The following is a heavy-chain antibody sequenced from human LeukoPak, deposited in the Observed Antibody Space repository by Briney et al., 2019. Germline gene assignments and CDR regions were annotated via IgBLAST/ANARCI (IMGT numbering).Heavy chain of an antibody. CDR2: ISSSSSTI. D-gene: IGHD6-6*01. Sequence: PGGSLRLSCAASGFTFSSYSMNWVRQAPGKGLEWVSYISSSSSTIYYADSVKGRFTISRDNGKNSLYLQMNSLRAEDTAVYYCARQGDRMAGIAARRNDYWGQGTLVTVSS. CDR3: ARQGDRMAGIAARRNDY. CDR1: GFTFSSYS. V-gene: IGHV3-48*01. J-gene: IGHJ4*02.